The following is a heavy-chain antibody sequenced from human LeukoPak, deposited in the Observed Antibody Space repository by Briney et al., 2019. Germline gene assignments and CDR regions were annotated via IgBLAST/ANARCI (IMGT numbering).Heavy chain of an antibody. Sequence: GASVKVSCKASGYTFTGYYMHWVRQAPGQGLEWMGWINPNSGGTNYAQKFQGWVTMTRDTSISTAYMELGRLRSDDTAVYYCARETSAAAGSFDYWGQGTLVTVSS. CDR1: GYTFTGYY. D-gene: IGHD6-13*01. CDR2: INPNSGGT. J-gene: IGHJ4*02. V-gene: IGHV1-2*04. CDR3: ARETSAAAGSFDY.